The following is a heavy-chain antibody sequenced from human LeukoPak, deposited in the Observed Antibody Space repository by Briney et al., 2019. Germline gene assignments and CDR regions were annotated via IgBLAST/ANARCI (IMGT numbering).Heavy chain of an antibody. D-gene: IGHD5-12*01. Sequence: GSSVKVSCKASGGTFSSYAISWVRQAPGQGLEWMGRIIPILGIANYAQKFQGRVTITADKSTSTAYMELSSLRSEDTAVYYCARYRDSGPLDYWGQGTLVTVSS. V-gene: IGHV1-69*04. CDR3: ARYRDSGPLDY. J-gene: IGHJ4*02. CDR2: IIPILGIA. CDR1: GGTFSSYA.